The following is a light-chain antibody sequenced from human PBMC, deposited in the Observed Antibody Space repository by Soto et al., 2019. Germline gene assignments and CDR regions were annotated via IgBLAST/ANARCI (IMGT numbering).Light chain of an antibody. CDR3: QHYNSYSEA. CDR1: QTISSW. CDR2: KAS. V-gene: IGKV1-5*03. Sequence: DIQMAQSPSTLSGSVGDRVTFACRSSQTISSWLAWYQQKPGKAPKLLIYKASTLKSGVPSRFSGSGSGTEFTLTISSLQPDDFATYYCQHYNSYSEAFGQGTK. J-gene: IGKJ1*01.